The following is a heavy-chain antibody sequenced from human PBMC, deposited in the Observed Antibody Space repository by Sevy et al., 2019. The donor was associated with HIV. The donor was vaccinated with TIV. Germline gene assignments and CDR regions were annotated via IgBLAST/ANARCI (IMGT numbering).Heavy chain of an antibody. D-gene: IGHD5-18*01. Sequence: GGSLRLSCVASGFTFDTYWMQWVRQAPGQGLEWVSVIYSDETTYHADSVKDRFTISRDNSKNMLYLQMSSLRAEDTAIYYCARGKSGYGYALNYWGQGTLVTVSS. J-gene: IGHJ4*02. CDR1: GFTFDTYW. CDR3: ARGKSGYGYALNY. V-gene: IGHV3-66*01. CDR2: IYSDETT.